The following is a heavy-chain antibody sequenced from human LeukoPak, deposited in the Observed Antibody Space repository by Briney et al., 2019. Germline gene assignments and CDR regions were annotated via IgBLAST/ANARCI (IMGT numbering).Heavy chain of an antibody. V-gene: IGHV1-18*01. CDR3: AREREYFDY. J-gene: IGHJ4*02. CDR1: GYIFTSYG. CDR2: ISDYNGDR. Sequence: ASVKDSCKASGYIFTSYGISWVRQAPGQGLEWMGWISDYNGDRNYAQKLQGRVTMTIDTSARIAYMELRSLRSDDTPTYYCAREREYFDYWGRGTLVTVSS.